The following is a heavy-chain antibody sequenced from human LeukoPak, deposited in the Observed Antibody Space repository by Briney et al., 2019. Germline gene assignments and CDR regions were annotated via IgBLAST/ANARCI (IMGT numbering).Heavy chain of an antibody. D-gene: IGHD3-22*01. J-gene: IGHJ4*02. V-gene: IGHV1-2*02. CDR3: ASVRVIVFESSGYTTLDC. CDR2: INPNSGGT. CDR1: GYTFTGYY. Sequence: GASVKVSCKDSGYTFTGYYVHCVRQAPGQGLEWMGWINPNSGGTNYAQKFQGRVTMTRDTSISTAYMELSRLSSDDTAVYYCASVRVIVFESSGYTTLDCRGQGTLVTVSS.